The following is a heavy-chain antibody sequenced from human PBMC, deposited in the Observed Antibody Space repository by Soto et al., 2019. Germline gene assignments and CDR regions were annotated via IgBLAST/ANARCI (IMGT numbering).Heavy chain of an antibody. J-gene: IGHJ4*02. CDR3: ARQYYFSSGSYYNRPFDF. Sequence: SETLSLTCTVSGGSISSSSYYWGWIRQPPGKGLEWIGSIYYSGNTYYNPSLKSRVTISVDTAKNQFSLKLSSVTAADTAVYYCARQYYFSSGSYYNRPFDFWGQGTLVTVS. CDR1: GGSISSSSYY. D-gene: IGHD3-10*01. CDR2: IYYSGNT. V-gene: IGHV4-39*01.